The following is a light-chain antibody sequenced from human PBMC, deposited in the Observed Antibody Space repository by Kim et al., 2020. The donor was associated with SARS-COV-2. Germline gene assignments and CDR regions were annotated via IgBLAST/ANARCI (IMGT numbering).Light chain of an antibody. J-gene: IGLJ2*01. CDR3: CSYAGGYSHVQ. Sequence: QSALTQPRSVSGSPGQSVTISCTGTSSDVGGYNYVSWYQKHPGKAPKLIIYDVNDRPSGVPDRFSGSKTGNTASLTISGLQAEDEADYYCCSYAGGYSHVQFGRETQLTVL. CDR1: SSDVGGYNY. CDR2: DVN. V-gene: IGLV2-11*01.